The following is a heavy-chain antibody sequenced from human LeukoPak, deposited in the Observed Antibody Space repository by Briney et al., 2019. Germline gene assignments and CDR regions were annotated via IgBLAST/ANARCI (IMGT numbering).Heavy chain of an antibody. CDR2: TRYDGSNK. Sequence: PGGSLRLSCAASGFTFSSYGMYWVRQAPGKGLEWVAFTRYDGSNKYYADSVKGRFTISRDNSKNALYLQMNSLRAEDTAVYYCARDGRMGDYVHYYYYMDVWGKGTTVTVSS. J-gene: IGHJ6*03. CDR1: GFTFSSYG. D-gene: IGHD4-17*01. V-gene: IGHV3-30*02. CDR3: ARDGRMGDYVHYYYYMDV.